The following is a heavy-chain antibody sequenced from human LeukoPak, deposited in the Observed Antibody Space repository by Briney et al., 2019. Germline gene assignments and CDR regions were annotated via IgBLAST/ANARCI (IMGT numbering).Heavy chain of an antibody. CDR2: ISSSSSSYI. Sequence: PGGSLRLSCAASGFTFSSYSMNWVRQAPGKGLEWVSSISSSSSSYIYYADSVKGRFTISRDNAKNSLYLQMNSLRAEDTAVYYCARGDSPLGWYFDLWGRGTLVTVSS. CDR1: GFTFSSYS. V-gene: IGHV3-21*01. J-gene: IGHJ2*01. CDR3: ARGDSPLGWYFDL. D-gene: IGHD3-16*01.